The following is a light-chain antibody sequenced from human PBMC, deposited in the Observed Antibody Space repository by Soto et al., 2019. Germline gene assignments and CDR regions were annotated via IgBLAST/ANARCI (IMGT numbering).Light chain of an antibody. CDR3: QQRSNWPT. V-gene: IGKV3-15*01. CDR1: QSLTTD. CDR2: GAS. J-gene: IGKJ5*01. Sequence: EILMTQSPATLSLSRGEISTLSCRASQSLTTDLAWYQQKPGQPPRLLIYGASTRATDFPARFSGSGSGTEFTLTISSLQSEDFAIYYCQQRSNWPTFGQGTRLEIK.